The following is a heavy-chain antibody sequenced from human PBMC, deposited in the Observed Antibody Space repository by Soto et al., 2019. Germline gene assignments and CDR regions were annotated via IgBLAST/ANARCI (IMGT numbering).Heavy chain of an antibody. J-gene: IGHJ6*02. CDR3: AREDARYCSGGSCSRGYYYYGMDV. CDR2: INPNSGGT. D-gene: IGHD2-15*01. Sequence: ASVKDSCKASGYTFTGYYMHWVRQAPGQGLEWMGWINPNSGGTNYAQKFQGRVTMTRDTSISTAYMELSRLRSDDTAAYYCAREDARYCSGGSCSRGYYYYGMDVWGQGTTVTVSS. CDR1: GYTFTGYY. V-gene: IGHV1-2*02.